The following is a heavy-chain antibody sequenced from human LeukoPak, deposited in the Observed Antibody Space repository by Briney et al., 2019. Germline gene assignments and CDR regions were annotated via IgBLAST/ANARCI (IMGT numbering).Heavy chain of an antibody. J-gene: IGHJ5*02. Sequence: ASVQVSCKASGYTFTGYYMHWVRQPPAQGLEWMGWINPNSGGTNYAQKFQGRVTVTRDTSISTAYMELSRLRSDDTAVYYCARTKAGITMIVVEDTWFDPWGQGTLVTVSS. CDR3: ARTKAGITMIVVEDTWFDP. CDR1: GYTFTGYY. CDR2: INPNSGGT. D-gene: IGHD3-22*01. V-gene: IGHV1-2*02.